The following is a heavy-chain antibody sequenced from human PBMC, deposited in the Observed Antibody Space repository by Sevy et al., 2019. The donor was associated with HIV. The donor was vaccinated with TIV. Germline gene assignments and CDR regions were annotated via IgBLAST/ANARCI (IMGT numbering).Heavy chain of an antibody. D-gene: IGHD2-15*01. J-gene: IGHJ4*02. CDR3: ARAYCSGGRCYSLAF. Sequence: ASVKVSCKASGYTFNTYRITWVRQAPGQGLEWMGWISPHNSDTKYSQKLQGRVTMITETSTGTAHMELRSLGSDDTAVYYCARAYCSGGRCYSLAFWGQGTLVTVSS. V-gene: IGHV1-18*01. CDR2: ISPHNSDT. CDR1: GYTFNTYR.